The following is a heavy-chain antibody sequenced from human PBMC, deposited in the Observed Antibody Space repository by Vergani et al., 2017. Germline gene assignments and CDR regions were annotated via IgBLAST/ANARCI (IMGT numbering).Heavy chain of an antibody. J-gene: IGHJ4*02. CDR1: GGSISSGGYY. CDR2: IYYSGST. CDR3: ARGPYYDILTGYQWYFDY. Sequence: QVQLQESGPGLVKPSQTLSLTCTVSGGSISSGGYYWSWIRQHPGKGLEWIGYIYYSGSTYYNPSLKSRVTISVDPSKNQFSLKLSSVTAADTAVFYCARGPYYDILTGYQWYFDYWGQGTLVTVSS. D-gene: IGHD3-9*01. V-gene: IGHV4-31*03.